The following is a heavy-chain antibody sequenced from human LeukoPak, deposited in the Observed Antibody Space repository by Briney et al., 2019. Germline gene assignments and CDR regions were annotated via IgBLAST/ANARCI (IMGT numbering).Heavy chain of an antibody. CDR2: ISSSGSTI. CDR3: ARESGTGDFDY. D-gene: IGHD1-26*01. J-gene: IGHJ4*02. V-gene: IGHV3-48*03. CDR1: GFTFSTYE. Sequence: GGSLRLSCAASGFTFSTYEMNWVRQAPGKGLEWVSYISSSGSTIYYADSVKGRFTISRDNAKNSLYLQMNSLRAEDTALYYCARESGTGDFDYWGQGTLVTVSS.